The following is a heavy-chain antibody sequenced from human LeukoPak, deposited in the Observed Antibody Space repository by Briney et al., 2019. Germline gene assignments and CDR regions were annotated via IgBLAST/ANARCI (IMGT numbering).Heavy chain of an antibody. CDR2: ISSSGSTI. CDR3: ARVLTTVTTGAFDI. J-gene: IGHJ3*02. D-gene: IGHD4-17*01. V-gene: IGHV3-48*03. Sequence: GGSLRLSCAASGFTFSSYEMNWVRQAPGKGLEWVSYISSSGSTIYYADSVKGRFTISRDSAKNSLYLQMNSLRAEDTAVYYCARVLTTVTTGAFDIWGQGTMVTVSS. CDR1: GFTFSSYE.